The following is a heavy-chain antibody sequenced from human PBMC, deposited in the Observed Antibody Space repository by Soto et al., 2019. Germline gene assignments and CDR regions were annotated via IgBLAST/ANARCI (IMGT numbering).Heavy chain of an antibody. CDR2: ISWNSGTI. D-gene: IGHD2-8*02. J-gene: IGHJ6*02. Sequence: HPGGSLRLSCGASGFTFDEYGMHWVRQAPGKGLEWVSGISWNSGTIGYADSVRGRFTISRDNAKNSLYLQMSSLRAEDTALYYCAKSTGGTANGMDVWGQGTTVTV. CDR3: AKSTGGTANGMDV. CDR1: GFTFDEYG. V-gene: IGHV3-9*01.